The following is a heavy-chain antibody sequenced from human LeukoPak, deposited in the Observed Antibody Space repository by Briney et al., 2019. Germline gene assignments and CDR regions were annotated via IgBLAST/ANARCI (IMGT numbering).Heavy chain of an antibody. CDR1: GFTFSSYW. CDR2: IKQDGSEK. V-gene: IGHV3-7*04. CDR3: ARGLIVVVPAAIGSDY. J-gene: IGHJ4*02. Sequence: GGSLRLSRAASGFTFSSYWMSWVRQAPGKGLEWVANIKQDGSEKYYVDSVKGRFTISRDNAKNSLYLQMNSLRAEDTAVYYCARGLIVVVPAAIGSDYWGQGTLVTVSS. D-gene: IGHD2-2*02.